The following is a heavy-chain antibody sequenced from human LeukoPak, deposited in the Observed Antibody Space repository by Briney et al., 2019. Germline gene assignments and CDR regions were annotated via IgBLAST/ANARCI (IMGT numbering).Heavy chain of an antibody. CDR2: IYSGGRT. CDR1: GFTVTRNC. V-gene: IGHV3-53*01. Sequence: GGSLRLSCAASGFTVTRNCMSCVQEARGEGLGWVSVIYSGGRTYYADSVKGRFTISRDKSKNTLYLQMNSLRAEDTAVYYCARERYYDSSGYSPRRYGMDVWGQGTTVTVSS. CDR3: ARERYYDSSGYSPRRYGMDV. J-gene: IGHJ6*02. D-gene: IGHD3-22*01.